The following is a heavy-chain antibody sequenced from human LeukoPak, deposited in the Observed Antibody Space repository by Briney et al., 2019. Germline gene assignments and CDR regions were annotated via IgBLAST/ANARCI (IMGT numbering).Heavy chain of an antibody. Sequence: GGSLRLSCAASGFTVSSNYMSWVRQAPGKGLEWVSVIYSGGSTYYADSVKGRFTISRDNSKNTLYLQMNGLRAEDTAVYYCAKDHPVTTADYWGQGTLVTVSS. CDR3: AKDHPVTTADY. J-gene: IGHJ4*02. D-gene: IGHD4-17*01. CDR1: GFTVSSNY. V-gene: IGHV3-53*05. CDR2: IYSGGST.